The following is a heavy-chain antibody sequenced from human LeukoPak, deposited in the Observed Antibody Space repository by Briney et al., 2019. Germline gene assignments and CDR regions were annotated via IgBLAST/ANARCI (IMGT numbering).Heavy chain of an antibody. Sequence: ASVKASCKASGYTFTGYCMHWVRQAPGQGVEWMGWINPNSGGTNYAQKFQGRVTMTRDTSISTAYMELSRLRSDDTAVYYCARGDDILTGSFSHYYYYYMDVWGKGTTVTVSS. D-gene: IGHD3-9*01. CDR3: ARGDDILTGSFSHYYYYYMDV. J-gene: IGHJ6*03. CDR1: GYTFTGYC. V-gene: IGHV1-2*02. CDR2: INPNSGGT.